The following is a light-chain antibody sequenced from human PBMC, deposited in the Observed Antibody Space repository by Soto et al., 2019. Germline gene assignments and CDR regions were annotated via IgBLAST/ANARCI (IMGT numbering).Light chain of an antibody. Sequence: QSVSTQPPSVSAAPGQKVTDSCSGSSSNIGNNYVSWYQQLPGTAPKLLIYDNNKRPSGIPDRFSGSKSGTSATLGITGLQTGDEADYYCGTWDSSLSVWVFGGATKLTVL. J-gene: IGLJ3*02. CDR3: GTWDSSLSVWV. CDR1: SSNIGNNY. V-gene: IGLV1-51*01. CDR2: DNN.